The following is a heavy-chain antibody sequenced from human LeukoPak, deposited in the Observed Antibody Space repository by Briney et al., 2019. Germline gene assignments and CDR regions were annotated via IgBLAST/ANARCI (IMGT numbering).Heavy chain of an antibody. CDR2: INSDGSST. V-gene: IGHV3-74*01. CDR3: ASYGPEGYFDY. J-gene: IGHJ4*02. Sequence: GGSLRLSCAASGFTFSSYWMHWVRQAPGKGLVWVSRINSDGSSTSYADSVKGRFTISRDNAKNTLYLQMNSLRAEDTAVYYCASYGPEGYFDYWGQGTLVTVSS. CDR1: GFTFSSYW. D-gene: IGHD3-10*01.